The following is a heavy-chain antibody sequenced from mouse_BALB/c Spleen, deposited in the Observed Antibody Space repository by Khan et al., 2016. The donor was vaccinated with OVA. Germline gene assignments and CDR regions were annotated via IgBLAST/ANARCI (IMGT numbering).Heavy chain of an antibody. V-gene: IGHV1-77*01. CDR3: AREWGGWFPY. CDR1: GYTFTDYN. CDR2: IYPGSNNT. Sequence: QVQLKQSGAELARPGASVKLSCKASGYTFTDYNINWVKQRTGQGLEWIGEIYPGSNNTYYNEKFKGKVTLTADKSSSTAYMQLSSLTSEDSAVYFCAREWGGWFPYWGQGTLVTVSA. J-gene: IGHJ3*01.